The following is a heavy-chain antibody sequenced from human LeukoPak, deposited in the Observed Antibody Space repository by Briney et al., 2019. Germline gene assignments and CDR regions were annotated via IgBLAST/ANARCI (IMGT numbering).Heavy chain of an antibody. D-gene: IGHD3-9*01. CDR2: INPNSGGT. V-gene: IGHV1-2*02. Sequence: ASVKVSCKASGYTFTSYGISWVRQAPGQGLEWMGWINPNSGGTNYAQEFQGRVTMTRDTSISTAYMELSRLRSDDTAVYYCARVYYDILTGYPWFDYWGQGTPVTVSS. CDR3: ARVYYDILTGYPWFDY. CDR1: GYTFTSYG. J-gene: IGHJ4*02.